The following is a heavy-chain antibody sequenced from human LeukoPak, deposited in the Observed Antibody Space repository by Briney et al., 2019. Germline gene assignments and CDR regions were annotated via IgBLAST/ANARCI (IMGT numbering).Heavy chain of an antibody. CDR1: GFTFSSSW. J-gene: IGHJ4*02. CDR2: INGDGSST. CDR3: VRVGSVTGSFFDC. D-gene: IGHD6-19*01. V-gene: IGHV3-74*01. Sequence: GGSLRLSCAASGFTFSSSWMQWVRQPPGKGLVWVSRINGDGSSTSYADSVKGRFTISRDNARNTLNLQMNSLRPEDTAVYYCVRVGSVTGSFFDCWGQGTLVTVSS.